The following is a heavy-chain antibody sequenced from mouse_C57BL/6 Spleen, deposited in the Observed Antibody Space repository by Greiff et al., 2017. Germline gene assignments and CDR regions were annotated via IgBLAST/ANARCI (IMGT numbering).Heavy chain of an antibody. D-gene: IGHD2-10*01. CDR2: INPGSGGP. CDR1: GYAFTNYL. J-gene: IGHJ2*01. CDR3: ARGAGILLFDY. V-gene: IGHV1-54*01. Sequence: VQLQQSGAELVRPGTSVQVSCKASGYAFTNYLIEWVKQRPGQGLEWIGVINPGSGGPNYNEKFKGKATLTADKSSSTAYMQLSSLTSEDSAVYFCARGAGILLFDYWGQGTTLTVSS.